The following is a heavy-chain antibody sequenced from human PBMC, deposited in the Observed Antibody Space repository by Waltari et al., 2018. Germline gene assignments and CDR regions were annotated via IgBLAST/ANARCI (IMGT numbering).Heavy chain of an antibody. CDR2: IRSKAYGGTT. CDR1: GFTFGDYA. CDR3: TRESSSGSARYFDY. V-gene: IGHV3-49*04. J-gene: IGHJ4*02. Sequence: EVQLVESGGGLVQPGRSLRLSCTASGFTFGDYAMSWVRQAPGKGLEWVGFIRSKAYGGTTEYAASVKGRCTISRDDSKSIAYLQMNSLKTEDTAVYYCTRESSSGSARYFDYWGQGTLVTVSS. D-gene: IGHD3-22*01.